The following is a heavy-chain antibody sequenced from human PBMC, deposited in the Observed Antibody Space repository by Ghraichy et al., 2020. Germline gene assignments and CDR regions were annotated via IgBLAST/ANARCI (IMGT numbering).Heavy chain of an antibody. V-gene: IGHV4-34*01. CDR3: ARGKLTIFGVVPGFDP. CDR2: INHSGST. D-gene: IGHD3-3*01. Sequence: ETLSLTCAVYGGSFSGYYWSWIRQPPGKGLEWIGEINHSGSTNYNPSLKSRVTISVDTSKNQFSLKLSSVTAADTAVYYCARGKLTIFGVVPGFDPWGQGTLVTVSS. CDR1: GGSFSGYY. J-gene: IGHJ5*02.